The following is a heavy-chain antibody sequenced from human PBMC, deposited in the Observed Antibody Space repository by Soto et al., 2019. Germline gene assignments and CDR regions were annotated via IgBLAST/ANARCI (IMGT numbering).Heavy chain of an antibody. CDR1: GFTLSDHY. CDR3: TRHPATYYDFWSGYTSTDYGMDV. V-gene: IGHV3-72*01. CDR2: SRDKAQGYST. D-gene: IGHD3-3*01. Sequence: GGSLRLSCAGSGFTLSDHYIDWVRQAPGKGLEWVGRSRDKAQGYSTAYAASVKGRFTTSRDESKNSVYLQMNSLKTEDTAVYYCTRHPATYYDFWSGYTSTDYGMDVWGQGTTVTVSS. J-gene: IGHJ6*02.